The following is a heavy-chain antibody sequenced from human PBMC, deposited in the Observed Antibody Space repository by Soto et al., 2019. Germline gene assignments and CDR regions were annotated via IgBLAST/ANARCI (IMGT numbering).Heavy chain of an antibody. V-gene: IGHV4-34*01. J-gene: IGHJ4*02. D-gene: IGHD3-16*02. CDR2: INHSGST. CDR3: ARGPDIYIWGSYRERLPVY. CDR1: GGSFSGYY. Sequence: ASETLSLTCAVYGGSFSGYYWSWIRQPPGKGLDWIGEINHSGSTNYNPFLKSRVTISVDTSKNHFSLKLSSVTAADTAVYYCARGPDIYIWGSYRERLPVYWGQGTLVTVSS.